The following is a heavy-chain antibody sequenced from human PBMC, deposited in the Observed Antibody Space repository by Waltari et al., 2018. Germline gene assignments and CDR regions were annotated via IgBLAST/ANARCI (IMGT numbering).Heavy chain of an antibody. J-gene: IGHJ4*02. V-gene: IGHV3-7*01. Sequence: EVQLVESGGGLVQPGGSLRLSCAASGFTFSSYAMHWVRQAPGKGLEWLGNIQEDGGTKNYVDSVKGRFTISRDNAKNSLYLQMNSLRAEDTAVYYCATNDGWSPGGNYWGQGTLVTVSS. D-gene: IGHD6-19*01. CDR2: IQEDGGTK. CDR1: GFTFSSYA. CDR3: ATNDGWSPGGNY.